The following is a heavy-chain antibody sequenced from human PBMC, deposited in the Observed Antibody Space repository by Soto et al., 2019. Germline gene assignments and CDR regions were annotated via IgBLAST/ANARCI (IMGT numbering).Heavy chain of an antibody. J-gene: IGHJ4*02. CDR2: ISGSGGST. D-gene: IGHD2-2*01. CDR1: GFTFSSYA. CDR3: AKLRPFCSSTSCDGKFYFDY. Sequence: GGSLRLSCAASGFTFSSYAMSWVRQAPGKGLEWVSAISGSGGSTYYADSVKGRFTISRDNSKNTLYLQMNSLRAEDTAVYYCAKLRPFCSSTSCDGKFYFDYWGQGTLVTVSS. V-gene: IGHV3-23*01.